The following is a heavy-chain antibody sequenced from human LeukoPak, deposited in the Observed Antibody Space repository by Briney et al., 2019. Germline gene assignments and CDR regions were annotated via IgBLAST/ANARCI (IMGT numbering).Heavy chain of an antibody. CDR3: AREEVTVTTKPFDY. D-gene: IGHD4-17*01. J-gene: IGHJ4*02. Sequence: ASVKVSCKASGGTFSSYAISWVRQAPGQGLEWMGRIIPIFGTANYAQKFQGRVTITTDESTSTAYTELSSLRSEDTAVYYCAREEVTVTTKPFDYWGQGTLVTVSS. CDR1: GGTFSSYA. CDR2: IIPIFGTA. V-gene: IGHV1-69*05.